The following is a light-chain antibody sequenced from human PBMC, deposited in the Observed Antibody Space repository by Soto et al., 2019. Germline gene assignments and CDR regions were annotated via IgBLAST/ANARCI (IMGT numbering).Light chain of an antibody. CDR1: SSDVGAYHY. CDR2: DVS. CDR3: SSYTSSNTLL. V-gene: IGLV2-14*01. Sequence: QSALTQPASVSGSPGQSITISCTGTSSDVGAYHYVSWYQQHPGKAPKLMIYDVSSRPSWVSHRFSGSKSDNTASLTISGLQAEDEADYYCSSYTSSNTLLFGGGTQLTVL. J-gene: IGLJ7*01.